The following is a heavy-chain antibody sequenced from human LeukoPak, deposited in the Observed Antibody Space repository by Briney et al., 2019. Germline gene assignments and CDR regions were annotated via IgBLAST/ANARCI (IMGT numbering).Heavy chain of an antibody. Sequence: GGSLRLSCAASGFTFSDYYMSWIRQAPGKGLEWVSYISSSGSTIYYADSVKGRFTISRDNAKNSLYLQMNSLRAEDTAVYYYANLHLRSIDAFDIWGQGTMVTVSS. V-gene: IGHV3-11*01. D-gene: IGHD3-3*01. CDR1: GFTFSDYY. J-gene: IGHJ3*02. CDR3: ANLHLRSIDAFDI. CDR2: ISSSGSTI.